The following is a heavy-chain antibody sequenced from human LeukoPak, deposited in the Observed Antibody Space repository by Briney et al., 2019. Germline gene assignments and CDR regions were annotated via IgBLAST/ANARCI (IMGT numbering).Heavy chain of an antibody. CDR2: IYTSGST. V-gene: IGHV4-61*02. CDR1: GGSISSGSYY. D-gene: IGHD3-22*01. J-gene: IGHJ3*02. CDR3: AREVLYYYGAFDI. Sequence: PSETLSLTCTVSGGSISSGSYYWSWIRQPAGKGLEWIGRIYTSGSTNYNPSLKSRVTIPVDTSKNQFSLKLSSVTAADTAVYYCAREVLYYYGAFDIWGQGTMVTVSS.